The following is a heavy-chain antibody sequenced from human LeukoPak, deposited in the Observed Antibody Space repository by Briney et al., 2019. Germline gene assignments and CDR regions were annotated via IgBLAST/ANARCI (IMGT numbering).Heavy chain of an antibody. CDR3: AKAGFLEWLNDAFDI. J-gene: IGHJ3*02. CDR2: ISGSGGST. D-gene: IGHD3-3*01. CDR1: GFTFSSYA. Sequence: TGGSLRLSCAASGFTFSSYAMSWVRQAPGKGLEWVSAISGSGGSTYYADSVKGRFTISRDNSKNTLYLQMNSLRAEDTAVYYCAKAGFLEWLNDAFDIWGQGTMVTVSS. V-gene: IGHV3-23*01.